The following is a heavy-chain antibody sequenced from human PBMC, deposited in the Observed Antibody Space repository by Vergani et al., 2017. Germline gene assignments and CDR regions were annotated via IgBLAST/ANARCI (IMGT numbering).Heavy chain of an antibody. CDR2: VHTDGTA. CDR3: ARDQWDDDGPRGWFAP. CDR1: GASISSYF. D-gene: IGHD5-24*01. J-gene: IGHJ5*02. Sequence: VQLQESGPGLLKPSETLSLTCSVSGASISSYFWSWIRQPAGKGLEWLGRVHTDGTAYYNPSLRTRVRLSADLSQSQFSLKMTSLTAADTAVYFRARDQWDDDGPRGWFAPWGQGILVTVSS. V-gene: IGHV4-4*07.